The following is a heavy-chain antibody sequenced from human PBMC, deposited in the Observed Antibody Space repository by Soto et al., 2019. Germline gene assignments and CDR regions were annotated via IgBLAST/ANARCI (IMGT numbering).Heavy chain of an antibody. V-gene: IGHV3-30*18. J-gene: IGHJ4*01. CDR2: ISYDGSNK. D-gene: IGHD6-25*01. CDR3: AKDLHSSGWAAYNFEY. Sequence: GGSLRLSCAASGFTFSNYGMHWVRQAPGKGLEWVALISYDGSNKYYADSVKGRFTISRDNTKNTLYLQMNSLRAEDSAVYYCAKDLHSSGWAAYNFEYWGQGTLVTVSS. CDR1: GFTFSNYG.